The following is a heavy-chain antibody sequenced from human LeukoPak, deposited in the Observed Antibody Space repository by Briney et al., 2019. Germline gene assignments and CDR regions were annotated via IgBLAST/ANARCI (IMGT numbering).Heavy chain of an antibody. J-gene: IGHJ4*02. CDR2: IIPILGIA. CDR1: GGTFSSYA. CDR3: ARVAVYSSSSGEDY. Sequence: ASVKVSCKASGGTFSSYAISWVRQAPGQGLERMGRIIPILGIANYAQKFQGRVTITADKSTSTAYMELSSLRSEDTAVYYCARVAVYSSSSGEDYWGQGTLVTVSS. D-gene: IGHD6-6*01. V-gene: IGHV1-69*04.